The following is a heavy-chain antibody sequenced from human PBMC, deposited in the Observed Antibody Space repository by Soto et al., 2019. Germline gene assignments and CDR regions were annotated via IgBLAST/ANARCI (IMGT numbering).Heavy chain of an antibody. V-gene: IGHV3-23*01. CDR3: AKDRRIHSSSWYTAYFQH. J-gene: IGHJ1*01. CDR1: GFTFSSYA. CDR2: ISGSGGST. D-gene: IGHD6-13*01. Sequence: GGSLRLSCAASGFTFSSYAMSWVRQAPGKGLEWVSAISGSGGSTYYADSVKGRFTISRDNSKNTLYLQMNSLRAEDTAVYYCAKDRRIHSSSWYTAYFQHWGQGTLVTVSS.